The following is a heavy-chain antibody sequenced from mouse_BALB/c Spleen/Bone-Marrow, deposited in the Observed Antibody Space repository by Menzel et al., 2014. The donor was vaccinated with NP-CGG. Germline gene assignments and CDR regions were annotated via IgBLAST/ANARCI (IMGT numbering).Heavy chain of an antibody. CDR3: AILKSYARDA. Sequence: VQLKEAGAEPVKPWASVKLACTASGFKIKDTYMHWVKQRPGQGLDWIGRIDHANGNTKYDPKFQVKATIAADTSSNTAYLQLSSLTSEAISVYYCAILKSYARDALAQGSSVTVYS. V-gene: IGHV14-3*02. CDR1: GFKIKDTY. J-gene: IGHJ4*01. CDR2: IDHANGNT.